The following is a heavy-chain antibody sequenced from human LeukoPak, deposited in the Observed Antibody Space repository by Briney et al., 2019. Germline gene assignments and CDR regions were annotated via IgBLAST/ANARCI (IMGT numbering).Heavy chain of an antibody. J-gene: IGHJ4*02. Sequence: PSETLSLTCTVSGGPISSSSYYWGWIRQPPGKGLEWIGSIYYSGSTYYNPSLKSRVTISVDTSKNQFSLKLSSVTAADTAVYYCARHVDGDAVYYWGQGTLVTVSS. CDR3: ARHVDGDAVYY. D-gene: IGHD3-10*01. CDR2: IYYSGST. CDR1: GGPISSSSYY. V-gene: IGHV4-39*01.